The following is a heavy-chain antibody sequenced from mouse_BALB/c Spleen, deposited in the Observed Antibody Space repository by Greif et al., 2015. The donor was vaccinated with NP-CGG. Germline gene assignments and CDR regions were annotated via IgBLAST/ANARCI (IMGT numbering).Heavy chain of an antibody. CDR1: GYTFTSYW. J-gene: IGHJ2*01. Sequence: QVQLQQSGAELAKPGALVKMSCKASGYTFTSYWMHWVKQRPGQGLEWIGYINPSTGYTEYNQKFKDKATLTADKSSSTAYMQLSSLTSEDSAVYYCARKGLTGAFDYWGQGTTLTVSS. CDR3: ARKGLTGAFDY. D-gene: IGHD4-1*01. CDR2: INPSTGYT. V-gene: IGHV1-7*01.